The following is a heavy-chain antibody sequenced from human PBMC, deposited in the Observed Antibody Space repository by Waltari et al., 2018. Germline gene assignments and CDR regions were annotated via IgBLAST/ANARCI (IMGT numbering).Heavy chain of an antibody. V-gene: IGHV3-33*08. Sequence: QVQLVESGGGVVQAGKSLRLSCAVSGFTFSDHGMHWVRQVPGKGLGWVAIIRSDGSNTYVLESVKGRFTISRDNSKNTLYLQMDSLRAEDTGVYYCARDLMLRSFYYYGLDVWGQGTTVTVSS. CDR3: ARDLMLRSFYYYGLDV. D-gene: IGHD3-10*01. CDR1: GFTFSDHG. CDR2: IRSDGSNT. J-gene: IGHJ6*02.